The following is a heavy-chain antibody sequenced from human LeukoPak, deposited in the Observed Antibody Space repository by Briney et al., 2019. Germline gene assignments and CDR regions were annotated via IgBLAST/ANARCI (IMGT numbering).Heavy chain of an antibody. CDR1: GFTVSSNY. J-gene: IGHJ4*02. V-gene: IGHV3-53*01. D-gene: IGHD5-18*01. CDR2: IYSGGST. CDR3: ARDKDSYGSMPLGY. Sequence: GGSLRLSCAASGFTVSSNYMSWVRQAPGKGLEWVSVIYSGGSTYYADSVKGRFTISRDNSRNMLYLQMNSLRAEDTAVYYCARDKDSYGSMPLGYWGQGTLVTVSS.